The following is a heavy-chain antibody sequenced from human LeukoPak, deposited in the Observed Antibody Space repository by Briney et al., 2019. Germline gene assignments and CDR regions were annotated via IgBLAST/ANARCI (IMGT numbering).Heavy chain of an antibody. CDR3: ARGMSPTFGMDV. V-gene: IGHV3-21*01. CDR1: GFTFSTYS. Sequence: PGGSLRLSCAASGFTFSTYSMNWLRLAPGKGLEWVSSISPDSNYKYYVDSVKGRFTISRDNAKSSLYLQMNSLRAEDTAVYYCARGMSPTFGMDVWGQGTTVTVSS. CDR2: ISPDSNYK. J-gene: IGHJ6*02. D-gene: IGHD3-16*01.